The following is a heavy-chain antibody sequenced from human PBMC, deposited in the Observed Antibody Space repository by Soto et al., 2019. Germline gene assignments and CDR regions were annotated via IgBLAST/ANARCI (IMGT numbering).Heavy chain of an antibody. Sequence: PGGSLRLSCTASDFSFKDAWMNWVRQTPGKGLEWVGHIRKKTDGGTTDYAAPVKGRFTISRDDSKNTLYLQMNSLKTEDTALYYCTTGYSSSWYYWGQGTLVTVSS. V-gene: IGHV3-15*07. D-gene: IGHD6-13*01. J-gene: IGHJ4*02. CDR3: TTGYSSSWYY. CDR1: DFSFKDAW. CDR2: IRKKTDGGTT.